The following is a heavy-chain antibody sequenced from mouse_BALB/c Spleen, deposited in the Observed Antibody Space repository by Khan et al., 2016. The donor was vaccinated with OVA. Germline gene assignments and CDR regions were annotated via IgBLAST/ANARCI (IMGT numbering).Heavy chain of an antibody. CDR3: ARKNYYGYAMDY. J-gene: IGHJ4*01. CDR2: ISYSGST. D-gene: IGHD1-1*01. CDR1: GYSITSGYA. V-gene: IGHV3-2*02. Sequence: EVQLQESGPGLVKPSQSLSLTCTVTGYSITSGYAWNWIRQFPGNKLEWMGYISYSGSTSYNPSPRSRLSITRDTSKNQFFLQLNSVTTEHTATYYCARKNYYGYAMDYWGQGTSVTVSS.